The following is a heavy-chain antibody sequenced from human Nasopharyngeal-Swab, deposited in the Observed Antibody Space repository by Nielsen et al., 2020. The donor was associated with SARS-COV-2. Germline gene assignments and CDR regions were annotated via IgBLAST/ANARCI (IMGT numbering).Heavy chain of an antibody. CDR3: ARGPSDHYYGSGSYDWFDP. V-gene: IGHV1-2*06. J-gene: IGHJ5*02. Sequence: WVRQAPGQGLEWMGRINPNSGGTNYAQRFQGRVTMTRDTSISTAYMELSRLRSDDTAVYYCARGPSDHYYGSGSYDWFDPWGQGTLVTVSS. CDR2: INPNSGGT. D-gene: IGHD3-10*01.